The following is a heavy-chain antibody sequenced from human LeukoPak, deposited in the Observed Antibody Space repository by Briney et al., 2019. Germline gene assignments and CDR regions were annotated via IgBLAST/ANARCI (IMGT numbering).Heavy chain of an antibody. CDR1: GGSFSGYY. D-gene: IGHD6-13*01. V-gene: IGHV3-23*01. CDR2: ISGSGGST. CDR3: AKDSSSSWYDWFDP. Sequence: ETLSLTCAVYGGSFSGYYWSWVRQAPGKGLEWVSAISGSGGSTYYADSVKGRFTISRDNSKNTLYLQMNSLRAEDTAVYYCAKDSSSSWYDWFDPWGQGTLVTVSS. J-gene: IGHJ5*02.